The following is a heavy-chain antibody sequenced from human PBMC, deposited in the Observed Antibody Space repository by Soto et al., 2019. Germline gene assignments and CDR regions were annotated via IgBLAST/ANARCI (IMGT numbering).Heavy chain of an antibody. CDR1: GASISSGGYY. V-gene: IGHV4-31*03. Sequence: QVQLQESDPGLVKPSQTLSLTCTVSGASISSGGYYWSWIRQHPGKGPEWIGNIYYSGSTYYNPSLKSRLSISVDMSKNQFSLKLSFVTAADTCLSFRARDSASTSGHLLHNWGQGTLVTVSS. J-gene: IGHJ4*02. CDR2: IYYSGST. CDR3: ARDSASTSGHLLHN. D-gene: IGHD2-21*01.